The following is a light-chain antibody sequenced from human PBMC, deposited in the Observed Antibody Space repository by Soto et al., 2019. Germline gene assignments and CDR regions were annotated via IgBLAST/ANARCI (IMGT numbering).Light chain of an antibody. J-gene: IGLJ1*01. CDR3: SSYIGSSTYV. Sequence: QSALTQPASLSGSPGQSITISCTGTSSDVGGYNYVSWYQQHPGKAPKLMIYDVSNRPSGISNRFSGSKSGNTASLTISGLQAEDEADYYCSSYIGSSTYVFGTGTKVTVL. V-gene: IGLV2-14*01. CDR1: SSDVGGYNY. CDR2: DVS.